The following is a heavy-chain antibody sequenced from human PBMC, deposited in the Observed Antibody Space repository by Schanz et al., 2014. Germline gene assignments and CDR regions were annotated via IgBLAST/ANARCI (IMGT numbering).Heavy chain of an antibody. CDR1: GFAFSSYS. Sequence: EVRLVESGGGLVQPGGSLRLSCTASGFAFSSYSMNWVRQAPGKGLEWVSYISSSGTTIYYADSVKGRFTISRDRFQNTLYLRMSSLRAEDTAVYYCARPRFDYGEVDYWGQGTLVTVSS. J-gene: IGHJ4*02. CDR2: ISSSGTTI. V-gene: IGHV3-48*01. CDR3: ARPRFDYGEVDY. D-gene: IGHD4-17*01.